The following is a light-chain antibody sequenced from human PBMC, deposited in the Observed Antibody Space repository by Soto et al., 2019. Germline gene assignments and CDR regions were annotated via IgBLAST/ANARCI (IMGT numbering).Light chain of an antibody. Sequence: QSALTQPRSVSGSPGQSVNISCTGTSSDVGGYNYVSWYQQHPGKAPKLMIYDVSQPPSGVPNRFSGSKSDNTASLIISGLQAEDEADYYCCSYAGTYTWVFGGGNKVTVL. V-gene: IGLV2-11*01. CDR3: CSYAGTYTWV. CDR1: SSDVGGYNY. J-gene: IGLJ3*02. CDR2: DVS.